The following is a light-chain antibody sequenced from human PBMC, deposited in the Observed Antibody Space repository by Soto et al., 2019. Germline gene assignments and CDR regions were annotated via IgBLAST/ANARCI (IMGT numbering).Light chain of an antibody. J-gene: IGLJ3*02. CDR2: EVS. CDR3: SSYTTSNTWV. V-gene: IGLV2-14*01. Sequence: QSALTQPASVSGSPGQSITISCTGTSSDVGAYDYVSWYQQHPGKAPKFMLYEVSNRPSGLSNRFSVSKSGNTASLTISGLQAEDEADYYCSSYTTSNTWVFGGGTKLTVL. CDR1: SSDVGAYDY.